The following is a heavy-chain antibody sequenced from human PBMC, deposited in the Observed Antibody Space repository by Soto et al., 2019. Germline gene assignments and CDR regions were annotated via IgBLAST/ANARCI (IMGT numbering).Heavy chain of an antibody. V-gene: IGHV1-46*01. D-gene: IGHD3-10*01. Sequence: AAVKVSCKASGYTFTSYYMHWVRQAPGQRLEWMGIINPSGGSTIYAQKFQGRVTMTRDTSTSTVYMELSSLRSEDTAVYYCARDRHPMVRGVKVNWFDPWGQGTLVTVSS. J-gene: IGHJ5*02. CDR3: ARDRHPMVRGVKVNWFDP. CDR2: INPSGGST. CDR1: GYTFTSYY.